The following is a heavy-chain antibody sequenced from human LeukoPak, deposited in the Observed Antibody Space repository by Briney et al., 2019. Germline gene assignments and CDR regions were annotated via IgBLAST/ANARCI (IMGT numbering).Heavy chain of an antibody. CDR1: GFTFSSYG. D-gene: IGHD2-21*02. J-gene: IGHJ6*02. Sequence: GRSLRLSCAASGFTFSSYGMHWVRQAPGKGLEWVAVIWYDGSNKYYADSVKGRFTISRDNSKNTLYLQMNSLRAEDTAVYYCARDPRHIVVVTATGYYYYYGMDVWGQGTTVTVSS. V-gene: IGHV3-33*01. CDR3: ARDPRHIVVVTATGYYYYYGMDV. CDR2: IWYDGSNK.